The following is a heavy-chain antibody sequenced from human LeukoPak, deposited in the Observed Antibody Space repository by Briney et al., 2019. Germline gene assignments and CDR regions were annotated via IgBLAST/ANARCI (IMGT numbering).Heavy chain of an antibody. D-gene: IGHD2-2*01. V-gene: IGHV3-21*01. J-gene: IGHJ5*02. Sequence: PGGSLRLSCAASGFTFSSYSMNWVRQAPGKGLEWVSSISSSSSYIYYADSVKGRFTISRDNAENSLYLQMNSLRAEDTAVYYCARDWEGYCSSTSCYYYGPWFDPWGQGTLVTVSS. CDR3: ARDWEGYCSSTSCYYYGPWFDP. CDR2: ISSSSSYI. CDR1: GFTFSSYS.